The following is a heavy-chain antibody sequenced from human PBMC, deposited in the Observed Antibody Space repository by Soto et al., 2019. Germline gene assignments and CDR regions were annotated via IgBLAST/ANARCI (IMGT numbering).Heavy chain of an antibody. D-gene: IGHD3-10*01. CDR1: GFTFSSYD. Sequence: AGGSLRLSCAASGFTFSSYDMHWVRQATGKGLEWVSAIGTAGDTYYPGSVKGRFTISRENAKNSLYLQMNSLRAGDTAVYYCARVGGGSTMVRGVIKRKDAFDIWGQGTMVTVSS. V-gene: IGHV3-13*04. J-gene: IGHJ3*02. CDR3: ARVGGGSTMVRGVIKRKDAFDI. CDR2: IGTAGDT.